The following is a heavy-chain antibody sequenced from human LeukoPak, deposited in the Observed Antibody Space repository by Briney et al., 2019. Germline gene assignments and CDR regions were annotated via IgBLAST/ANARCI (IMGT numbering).Heavy chain of an antibody. J-gene: IGHJ4*02. Sequence: GGSLRLSCAASGFTFTSYSMNWVRQAPGKGLEWVSTISGGGGSTYCADSVKGRFTISRDNSKNTLYLQVNSLRAEDTAVYYCAKGGKWDVTPFDYWGQGTLVTVSS. CDR1: GFTFTSYS. CDR3: AKGGKWDVTPFDY. D-gene: IGHD1-26*01. V-gene: IGHV3-23*01. CDR2: ISGGGGST.